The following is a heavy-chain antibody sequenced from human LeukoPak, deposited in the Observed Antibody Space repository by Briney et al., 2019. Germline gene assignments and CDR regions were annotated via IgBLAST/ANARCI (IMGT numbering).Heavy chain of an antibody. CDR2: IYYSGST. Sequence: TLSLTXTXSGGSXXSYYWSWIRQPPGKGLEWIGYIYYSGSTNYNPSLKSRVTISVDTSKNQFSLKLSSVTAADTAVYYCARDRSNYYGSGSYYNPDAFDIWGQGTMVTVSS. CDR3: ARDRSNYYGSGSYYNPDAFDI. D-gene: IGHD3-10*01. J-gene: IGHJ3*02. V-gene: IGHV4-59*01. CDR1: GGSXXSYY.